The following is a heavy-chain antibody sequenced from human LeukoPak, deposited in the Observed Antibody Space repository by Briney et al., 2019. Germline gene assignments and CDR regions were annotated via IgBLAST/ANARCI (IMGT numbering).Heavy chain of an antibody. Sequence: PSETLSLTCTVSGDSISSGDYYWSWIRQPPGRGLEWIGYIYYSGSTYYNPSLKSRVTISVDTSKNQFSLHLSSVTAADTAVYYCARCRAAEFNWNDDGVYHFDYWGQGTLVTVSS. D-gene: IGHD1-20*01. CDR1: GDSISSGDYY. CDR2: IYYSGST. CDR3: ARCRAAEFNWNDDGVYHFDY. V-gene: IGHV4-30-4*01. J-gene: IGHJ4*02.